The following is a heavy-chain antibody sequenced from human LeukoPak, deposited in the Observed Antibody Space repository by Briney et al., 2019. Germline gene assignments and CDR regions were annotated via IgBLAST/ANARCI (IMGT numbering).Heavy chain of an antibody. J-gene: IGHJ4*02. CDR3: ASLYSGYDHEPQYSSGWYPFDY. D-gene: IGHD6-19*01. CDR2: INPSGGST. V-gene: IGHV1-46*01. CDR1: GYTFTSYY. Sequence: ASVKVSCKASGYTFTSYYMHWVRQAPGQGLEWMGIINPSGGSTSYAQKFQGRVTMTRDTSTSTVYMELSSLRSEDTAVYYCASLYSGYDHEPQYSSGWYPFDYWGQGTLVTVPS.